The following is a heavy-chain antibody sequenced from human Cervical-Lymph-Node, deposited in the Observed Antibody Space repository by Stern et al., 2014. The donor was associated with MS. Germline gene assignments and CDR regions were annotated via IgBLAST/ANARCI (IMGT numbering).Heavy chain of an antibody. Sequence: MQLVESGGGVVQPGRSLSLSCVASGFTFSTYAMHWVRQAPGKGLEWVTCVTYDGAQRNSTGSVKTRFAISRDNCKNTLYLHMDSLRDEDTAVCFCARGGRGVGLEYWGQGALVTVSS. CDR1: GFTFSTYA. D-gene: IGHD3-10*01. CDR2: VTYDGAQR. CDR3: ARGGRGVGLEY. V-gene: IGHV3-30*09. J-gene: IGHJ4*02.